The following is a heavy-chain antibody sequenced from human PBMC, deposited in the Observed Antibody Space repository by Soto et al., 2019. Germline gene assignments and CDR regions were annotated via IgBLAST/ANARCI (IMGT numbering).Heavy chain of an antibody. Sequence: QVQLVESGGGVVQPGRSLRLSCAASGFTFSSYAMHWVRQAPGKGLEWVAVISYDGSNKYYADSVKGRFTISRDNSKNTQYLQMNSLRAEDTAVYYCARVYPEYCSGGSCYSRGFAGPHYYIDYWGQGTLVTVSS. CDR2: ISYDGSNK. CDR1: GFTFSSYA. D-gene: IGHD2-15*01. J-gene: IGHJ4*02. CDR3: ARVYPEYCSGGSCYSRGFAGPHYYIDY. V-gene: IGHV3-30-3*01.